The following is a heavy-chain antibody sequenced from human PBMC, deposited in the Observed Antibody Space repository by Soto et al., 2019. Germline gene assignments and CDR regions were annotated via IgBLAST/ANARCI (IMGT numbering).Heavy chain of an antibody. Sequence: SVKVSCKASGCTFSSYAISWVRQAPGQGLEWMGGIIPIFGTANYAQKFQGRGTITADKSTSTAYMELSSLRSEDTAVYYCARGHIMVEYYDFWSLLSPFDYWGQGTLVTVSS. D-gene: IGHD3-3*01. V-gene: IGHV1-69*06. CDR1: GCTFSSYA. J-gene: IGHJ4*02. CDR2: IIPIFGTA. CDR3: ARGHIMVEYYDFWSLLSPFDY.